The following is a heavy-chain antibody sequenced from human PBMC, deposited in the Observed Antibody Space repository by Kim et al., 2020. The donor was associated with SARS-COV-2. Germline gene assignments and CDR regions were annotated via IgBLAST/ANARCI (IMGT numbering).Heavy chain of an antibody. J-gene: IGHJ5*02. V-gene: IGHV3-53*01. Sequence: KGRFTISRDNSKNTLYLRMNSRGAEDTAVYYCARIDSSGWYTPENNWFDPWGQGTLVTVSS. D-gene: IGHD6-19*01. CDR3: ARIDSSGWYTPENNWFDP.